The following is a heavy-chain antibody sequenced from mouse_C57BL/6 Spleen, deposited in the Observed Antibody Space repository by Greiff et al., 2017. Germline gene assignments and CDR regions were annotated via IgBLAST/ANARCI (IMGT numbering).Heavy chain of an antibody. J-gene: IGHJ4*01. CDR2: INPSSDYT. D-gene: IGHD3-2*02. V-gene: IGHV1-7*01. CDR3: ARGGAQASYYYAMDY. CDR1: GYTFTSYW. Sequence: QVQLKQSGAELAKPGASVKLSCKASGYTFTSYWMPWVKQRPGQGLEWIGYINPSSDYTTYNQQFKDKATLTADKSSSTAYMQLSSLTYEDSAVYYGARGGAQASYYYAMDYWGQGTSVTVSS.